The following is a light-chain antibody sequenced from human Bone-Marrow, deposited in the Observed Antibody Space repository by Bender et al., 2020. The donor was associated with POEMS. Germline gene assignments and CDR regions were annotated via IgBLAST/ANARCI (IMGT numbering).Light chain of an antibody. V-gene: IGLV3-21*02. CDR3: QVWGRSSDHQV. CDR2: DDS. J-gene: IGLJ3*02. Sequence: SYVLTQLPSVSVAPGQTARITCGGNNIGGKHVHWYQQKSGQAPVMVLYDDSDRPSGIPERFSGSNSGNTATLTITKVEVGDEADYYCQVWGRSSDHQVYGGGTTLTVL. CDR1: NIGGKH.